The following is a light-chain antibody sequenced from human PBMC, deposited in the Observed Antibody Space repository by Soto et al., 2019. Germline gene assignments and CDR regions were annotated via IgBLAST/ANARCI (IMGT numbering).Light chain of an antibody. CDR3: SSYTTSTTQV. Sequence: QSALTQPASVSGSPGQSITISCTGTSSDVGGYNYVSWYQHHPGKAPKLMIYEVSNRPSGVSDRFSGSKSGKTASLTIFGLQAEDEADYYCSSYTTSTTQVFGGGTKLTVL. V-gene: IGLV2-14*01. CDR2: EVS. J-gene: IGLJ2*01. CDR1: SSDVGGYNY.